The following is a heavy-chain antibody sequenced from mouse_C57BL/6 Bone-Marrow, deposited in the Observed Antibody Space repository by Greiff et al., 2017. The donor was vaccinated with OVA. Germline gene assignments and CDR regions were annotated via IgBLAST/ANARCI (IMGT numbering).Heavy chain of an antibody. J-gene: IGHJ4*01. CDR3: ARRYYANYAMDY. V-gene: IGHV5-17*01. CDR1: GFTFSDYG. Sequence: DVKLVESGGGLVKPGGSLKLSCAASGFTFSDYGMHWVRQAPEKGLEWVAYISSGSSTIYYADTVKGRFTISRDNAKNTLFLQMTSLRSEDTAMYYCARRYYANYAMDYWGQGTSVTVSS. D-gene: IGHD1-1*01. CDR2: ISSGSSTI.